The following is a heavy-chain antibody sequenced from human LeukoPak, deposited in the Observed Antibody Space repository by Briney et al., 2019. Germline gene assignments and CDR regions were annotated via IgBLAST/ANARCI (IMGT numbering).Heavy chain of an antibody. CDR3: AKLKGSGSRYYYYMDV. V-gene: IGHV3-23*01. CDR1: GFTFCSYG. Sequence: PGGSVRLSCAASGFTFCSYGMSGVRQAPGKGLEWVSAISGSGGSTYYADSVKGRFTISRDNPKNTLYLQMNSLRAEDTAVYYCAKLKGSGSRYYYYMDVWGKGTTVTISS. D-gene: IGHD3-10*01. CDR2: ISGSGGST. J-gene: IGHJ6*03.